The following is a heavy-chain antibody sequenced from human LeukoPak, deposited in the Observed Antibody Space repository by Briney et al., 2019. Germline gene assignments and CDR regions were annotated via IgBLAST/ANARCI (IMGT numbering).Heavy chain of an antibody. Sequence: ASVTVSCKVSGYTLTELSMHWVRQAPGKGLEWMGGFDPEDGETIYAQKFQGRVTMTEDTSTDTAYMELSSLRSEDTAVYYCATILSDYDSSGYLGAFDIWGQGTMVTVSS. V-gene: IGHV1-24*01. J-gene: IGHJ3*02. CDR1: GYTLTELS. CDR2: FDPEDGET. CDR3: ATILSDYDSSGYLGAFDI. D-gene: IGHD3-22*01.